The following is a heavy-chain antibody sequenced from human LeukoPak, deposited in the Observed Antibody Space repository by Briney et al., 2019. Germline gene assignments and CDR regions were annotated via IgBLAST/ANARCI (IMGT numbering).Heavy chain of an antibody. J-gene: IGHJ4*02. CDR3: ARARSSSGWYSPIDY. CDR2: IYYSGST. V-gene: IGHV4-59*01. Sequence: PSETLSLTCTVSGGSISSYYWSWIRQPPGKGLEWIGYIYYSGSTNYNPSLKSRVTISVDTSKNQSSLKLSSVTAADTAVYYCARARSSSGWYSPIDYWGQGTLVTVSS. D-gene: IGHD6-19*01. CDR1: GGSISSYY.